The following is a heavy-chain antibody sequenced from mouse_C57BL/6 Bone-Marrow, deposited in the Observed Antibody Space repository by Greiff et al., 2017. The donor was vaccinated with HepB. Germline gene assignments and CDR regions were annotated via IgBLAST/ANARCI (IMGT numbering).Heavy chain of an antibody. J-gene: IGHJ2*01. CDR2: IDPENGDT. CDR3: TTDYRVYFDY. Sequence: VHVKQSGAELVRPGASVKLSCTASGFNIKDDYMHWVKQRPEQGLEWIGWIDPENGDTEYASKFQGKATITADTSSNTAYLQLSSLTSEYTAVYYCTTDYRVYFDYWGQGTTLTVSS. D-gene: IGHD2-12*01. V-gene: IGHV14-4*01. CDR1: GFNIKDDY.